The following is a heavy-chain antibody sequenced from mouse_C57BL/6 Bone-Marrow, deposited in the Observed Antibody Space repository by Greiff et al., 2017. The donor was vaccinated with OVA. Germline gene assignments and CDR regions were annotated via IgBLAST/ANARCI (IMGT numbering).Heavy chain of an antibody. CDR1: GFTFSDYY. CDR2: ISNGGGST. Sequence: EVKLVESGGGLVQPGGSLKLSCAASGFTFSDYYMYWVRQTPEKRLEWVAYISNGGGSTYYPDTVKGRFTISRDNAQNTLYLQMSRLKSEDTAMYYCARPLYSSAWFAYWGQGTLVTVSA. CDR3: ARPLYSSAWFAY. V-gene: IGHV5-12*01. D-gene: IGHD2-12*01. J-gene: IGHJ3*01.